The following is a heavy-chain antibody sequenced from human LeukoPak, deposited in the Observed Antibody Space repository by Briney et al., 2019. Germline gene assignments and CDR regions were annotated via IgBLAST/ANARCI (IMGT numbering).Heavy chain of an antibody. CDR2: INPNSGVT. V-gene: IGHV1-2*02. CDR1: GYTFTGYY. CDR3: ARDPCDY. J-gene: IGHJ4*02. Sequence: ASVKVPCKASGYTFTGYYMHWVRQAPGQGLEWMGWINPNSGVTNYAQKFQGRVTMTRDTSIGTAYMELSSLRSDDTAVYYCARDPCDYWGQGTLVTVSS.